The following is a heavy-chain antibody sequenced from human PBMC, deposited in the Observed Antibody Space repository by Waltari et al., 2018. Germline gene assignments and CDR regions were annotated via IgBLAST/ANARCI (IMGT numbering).Heavy chain of an antibody. CDR2: INQSGRT. CDR3: AKANTIFGVVRTWYYMDV. Sequence: QVQLQQWGAGLLKPSETLSLTCVVYGVPFSGYYWGWVRQAPGKGLEWIGEINQSGRTNYNPSLKSRVTISIDTSKKQFSLKVRSVTAADTAVYYCAKANTIFGVVRTWYYMDVWGKGTTVTVSS. J-gene: IGHJ6*03. D-gene: IGHD3-3*01. V-gene: IGHV4-34*01. CDR1: GVPFSGYY.